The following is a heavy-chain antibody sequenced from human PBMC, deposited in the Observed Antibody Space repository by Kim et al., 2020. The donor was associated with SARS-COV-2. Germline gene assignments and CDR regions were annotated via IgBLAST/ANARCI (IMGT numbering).Heavy chain of an antibody. D-gene: IGHD6-13*01. CDR2: IYPGDSDT. J-gene: IGHJ6*02. V-gene: IGHV5-51*01. CDR3: ARQVAAAGNLYYYYGMDV. CDR1: GYSFTSYW. Sequence: GESLKISCKGSGYSFTSYWIGWVRQMPGKGLEWMGIIYPGDSDTRYSPSFQGQVTISADKSISTAYLQWSSLKASDTAMYYCARQVAAAGNLYYYYGMDVWGQGTTVTVSS.